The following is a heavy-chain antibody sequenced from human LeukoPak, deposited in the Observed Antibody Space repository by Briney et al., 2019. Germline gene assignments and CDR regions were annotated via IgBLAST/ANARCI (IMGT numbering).Heavy chain of an antibody. CDR3: AREKDEGYYYYMDV. CDR2: TRNKANSYTT. CDR1: GFTFSDHY. V-gene: IGHV3-72*01. J-gene: IGHJ6*03. Sequence: PGGSLRLSCAASGFTFSDHYMDWVRQAPGKGLEWVGRTRNKANSYTTEYAASVKGRFTISRDDSKNSLYLQMNSLKTEDTAVYYCAREKDEGYYYYMDVWGKGTTVTVSS.